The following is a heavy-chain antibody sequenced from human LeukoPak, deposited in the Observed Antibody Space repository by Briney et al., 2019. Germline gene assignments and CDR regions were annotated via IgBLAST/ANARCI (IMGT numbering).Heavy chain of an antibody. CDR1: GYNFIGHY. Sequence: ASVKVSCKAPGYNFIGHYIHWVRQAPGQGLQWIGWISPNTGVTKYAQKFQGRVTMTRDTSISTAYVELSGLGSDDTAIYYCATIETGVINIWGQGTMVIVSS. CDR2: ISPNTGVT. D-gene: IGHD1-26*01. J-gene: IGHJ3*02. V-gene: IGHV1-2*02. CDR3: ATIETGVINI.